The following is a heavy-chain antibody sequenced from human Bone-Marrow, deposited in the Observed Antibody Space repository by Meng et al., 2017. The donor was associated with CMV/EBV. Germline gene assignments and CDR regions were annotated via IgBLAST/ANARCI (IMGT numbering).Heavy chain of an antibody. J-gene: IGHJ6*02. CDR3: AVAVAGYYYYGMDV. CDR2: INPNSGGT. D-gene: IGHD6-19*01. Sequence: ASVKVSCKASGYTFTGYYMHWVRQAPGQGLEWMGWINPNSGGTNYAQKFQGRVTMTGDTSISTAYMELSRLRSDDTAVYYCAVAVAGYYYYGMDVWGQGTTVTVSS. CDR1: GYTFTGYY. V-gene: IGHV1-2*02.